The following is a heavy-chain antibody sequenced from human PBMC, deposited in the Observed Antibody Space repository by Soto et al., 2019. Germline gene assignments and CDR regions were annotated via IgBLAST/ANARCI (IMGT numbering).Heavy chain of an antibody. J-gene: IGHJ4*02. CDR1: GNTFTYVY. Sequence: ASVKVSCKGSGNTFTYVYLHWVRQAPGQGLEWMGWINPNSGGTNYAQKFQGRVTMTRDASISTAYMELSRLRSDDTAVYYCARAPRNDILTGSSIDYWGQGTLVTVSS. V-gene: IGHV1-2*02. D-gene: IGHD3-9*01. CDR2: INPNSGGT. CDR3: ARAPRNDILTGSSIDY.